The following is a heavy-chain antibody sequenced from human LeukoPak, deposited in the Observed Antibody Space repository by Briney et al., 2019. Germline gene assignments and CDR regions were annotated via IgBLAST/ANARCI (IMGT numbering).Heavy chain of an antibody. J-gene: IGHJ4*02. CDR1: GFTFSDYT. CDR3: ARDNRDFWSGYYYFDY. Sequence: GGSLRLSCAASGFTFSDYTMNWVRQAPGKGLEWVSYISTTSSTIYYADSVKGRFTVSRDNAKNSQYLQMSSLRAEDTAVYYCARDNRDFWSGYYYFDYWGQGSLVTVSS. V-gene: IGHV3-48*01. D-gene: IGHD3-3*01. CDR2: ISTTSSTI.